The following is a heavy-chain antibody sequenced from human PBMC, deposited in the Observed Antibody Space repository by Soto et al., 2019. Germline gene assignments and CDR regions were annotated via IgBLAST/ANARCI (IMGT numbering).Heavy chain of an antibody. CDR2: ISSSGSTI. V-gene: IGHV3-11*01. Sequence: QVQLVESGGGLVKPGGSLRLSCAASGFTFSDYYMSWIRQAPGKGLEWVSYISSSGSTIYYADSVKGRFTISRDNAKNSLYLQMNSLRAEDTAVYYCARDPPPGKAMVTKYYYYYMDVWGKGTTVTVSS. J-gene: IGHJ6*03. D-gene: IGHD5-18*01. CDR1: GFTFSDYY. CDR3: ARDPPPGKAMVTKYYYYYMDV.